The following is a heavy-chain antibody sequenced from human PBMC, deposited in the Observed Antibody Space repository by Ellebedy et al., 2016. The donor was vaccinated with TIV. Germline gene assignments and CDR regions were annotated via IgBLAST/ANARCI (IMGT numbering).Heavy chain of an antibody. Sequence: SETLSLTCTVSGGSIGGYFWSWIRQPPGKGLEWIGFIHYSGTTTYNPSLNSRVTMSVDTSKNQFSLKLSSVTAADTAVYYCARIYYDSSGYFIFDYWGQGTLVTVSS. CDR3: ARIYYDSSGYFIFDY. V-gene: IGHV4-59*01. J-gene: IGHJ4*02. D-gene: IGHD3-22*01. CDR1: GGSIGGYF. CDR2: IHYSGTT.